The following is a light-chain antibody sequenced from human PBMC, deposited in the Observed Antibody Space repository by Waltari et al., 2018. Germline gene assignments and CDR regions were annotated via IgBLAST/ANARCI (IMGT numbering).Light chain of an antibody. V-gene: IGKV1-9*01. CDR2: AAS. CDR1: QGISSY. J-gene: IGKJ3*01. CDR3: QQLNSYPPGIT. Sequence: IQLTQSPSSLSASVGDRVTITCRASQGISSYLAWYQQKPAKAPKLLIYAASTLQSGVPSRFSGSGSGTDFTLTISSLQPEDFATYYCQQLNSYPPGITFGPGTKVDIK.